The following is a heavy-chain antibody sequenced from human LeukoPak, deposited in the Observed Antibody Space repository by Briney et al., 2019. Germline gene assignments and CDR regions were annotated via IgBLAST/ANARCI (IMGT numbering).Heavy chain of an antibody. CDR3: ARKYPNTLYFDQ. J-gene: IGHJ4*02. Sequence: ASVKVSCKASGHTFSNYYMHWVRQAPGQGLEWMGIIDPSGSTTYLQKFQGRVTMTRDTSTSSVYMELSSLRSDDTAVYYCARKYPNTLYFDQWGQGTLVSVSS. CDR2: IDPSGST. CDR1: GHTFSNYY. D-gene: IGHD2-2*01. V-gene: IGHV1-46*01.